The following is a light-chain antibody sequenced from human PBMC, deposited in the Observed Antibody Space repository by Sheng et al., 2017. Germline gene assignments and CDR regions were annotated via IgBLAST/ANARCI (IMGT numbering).Light chain of an antibody. J-gene: IGKJ4*01. CDR2: DAS. V-gene: IGKV3-11*01. Sequence: TQSPSTLSASVGDRVTITCRASQSVRSYLAWYQQRPGQAPRLLIYDASNRATGIPARFSGSGFGTDFTLTISSLEPEDFAVYYCQQRADWPPLTFGGGTRVEMK. CDR1: QSVRSY. CDR3: QQRADWPPLT.